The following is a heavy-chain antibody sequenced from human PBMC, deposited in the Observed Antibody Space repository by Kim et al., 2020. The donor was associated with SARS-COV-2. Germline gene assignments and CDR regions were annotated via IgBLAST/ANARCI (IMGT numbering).Heavy chain of an antibody. D-gene: IGHD5-18*01. Sequence: GGSLRLSCAASGFTFSSYAMSWVRQAPGKGLEWVSAISGSGGSTYYADSVKGRFTISRDNSKNTLYLQMNSLRAEDTAVYYCAKDPVSNRSWKLWLSPFEFDYWGQGTLVTVSS. CDR1: GFTFSSYA. V-gene: IGHV3-23*01. CDR2: ISGSGGST. CDR3: AKDPVSNRSWKLWLSPFEFDY. J-gene: IGHJ4*02.